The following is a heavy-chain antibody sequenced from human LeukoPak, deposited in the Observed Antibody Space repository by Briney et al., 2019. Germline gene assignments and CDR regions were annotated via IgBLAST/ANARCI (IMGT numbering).Heavy chain of an antibody. Sequence: SETLSLTCTVSGGSISSYYWSWIRQPPGKGLEWIGWLHYSGSTNYNPSLKSRVTISVDTSKNQFSLKLSSVTAADTAVYYCARHGVDYFGSGSFPTPFDYWGQGTLVTVSS. CDR1: GGSISSYY. J-gene: IGHJ4*02. V-gene: IGHV4-59*08. CDR3: ARHGVDYFGSGSFPTPFDY. CDR2: LHYSGST. D-gene: IGHD3-10*01.